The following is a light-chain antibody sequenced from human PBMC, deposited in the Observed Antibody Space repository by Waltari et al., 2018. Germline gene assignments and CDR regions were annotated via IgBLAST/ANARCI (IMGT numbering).Light chain of an antibody. CDR2: DGS. CDR1: QNINKW. J-gene: IGKJ1*01. V-gene: IGKV1-5*01. CDR3: QHYNTYPPT. Sequence: DIQMTQSPSTLSASVGDRVTVTCRASQNINKWLAWYQKKPGKAPNLLIYDGSTLQSGVPSRFSGSGFGTEFTLAISSLQPEDFATYFCQHYNTYPPTFGQGTRVELK.